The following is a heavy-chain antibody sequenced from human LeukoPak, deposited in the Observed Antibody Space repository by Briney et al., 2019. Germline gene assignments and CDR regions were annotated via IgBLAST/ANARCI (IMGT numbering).Heavy chain of an antibody. Sequence: ASVKVSCKASGGTFSSYAISWVRQAPGQGLEWMGIINPSGGSTSYAQKFQGRVTMTRDTSTSTVYMELSSLRSEDTAVYYCAREIAAAEMTDYWGQGTLVTVSS. D-gene: IGHD6-13*01. J-gene: IGHJ4*02. CDR3: AREIAAAEMTDY. V-gene: IGHV1-46*01. CDR2: INPSGGST. CDR1: GGTFSSYA.